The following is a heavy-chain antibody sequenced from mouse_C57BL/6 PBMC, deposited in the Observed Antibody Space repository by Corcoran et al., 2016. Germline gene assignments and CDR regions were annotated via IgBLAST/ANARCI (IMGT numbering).Heavy chain of an antibody. CDR3: ARREGVYWYFDV. J-gene: IGHJ1*03. Sequence: QVTLKESGPGILRSSQTLSLTCSFSGFSLSTSGMGVSWIRQPSGKGLEWLAHIYWDDDKRYNPSLKSRLTISKDTSRNQVFLKITSVDTADTATYYCARREGVYWYFDVWGTGTTVTVSS. CDR1: GFSLSTSGMG. CDR2: IYWDDDK. V-gene: IGHV8-12*01.